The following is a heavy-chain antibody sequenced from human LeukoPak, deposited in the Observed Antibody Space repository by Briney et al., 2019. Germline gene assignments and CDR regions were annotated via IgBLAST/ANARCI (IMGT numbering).Heavy chain of an antibody. V-gene: IGHV5-51*01. Sequence: GEPLKISCKGSGYSFTSYWIGWVRQMPGKGLEWMGIIYPGDSDTRYGPSFQGQVTISADKSISTAYLQWSSLKASDTAMYYCARQCCMVGGTIDYWGQGTLVTVSS. CDR1: GYSFTSYW. D-gene: IGHD1-26*01. CDR2: IYPGDSDT. CDR3: ARQCCMVGGTIDY. J-gene: IGHJ4*02.